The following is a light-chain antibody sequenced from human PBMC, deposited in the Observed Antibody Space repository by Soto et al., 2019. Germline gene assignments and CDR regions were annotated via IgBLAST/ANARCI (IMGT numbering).Light chain of an antibody. CDR1: SSDVGGYNY. J-gene: IGLJ3*02. V-gene: IGLV2-11*01. Sequence: QSALTQPRSVSGSPGQSVTISCTGTSSDVGGYNYVSWYEQHPGKAPKLMIYDVNKRPSGVPDRFSGSKSGNTASLTVSGLQSEDEADYYCCSYAGSPWVFGGGTKLTVL. CDR2: DVN. CDR3: CSYAGSPWV.